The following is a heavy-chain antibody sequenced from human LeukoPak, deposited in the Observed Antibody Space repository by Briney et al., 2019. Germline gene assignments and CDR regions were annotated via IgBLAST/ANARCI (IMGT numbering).Heavy chain of an antibody. J-gene: IGHJ4*02. CDR3: VKEWGHNCVHY. V-gene: IGHV3-23*01. CDR1: GFTFSSYA. Sequence: GGSLRLSCAASGFTFSSYAMSWVPHAPGKGLEWVSAISGSCGRTYYADSVRGQYNISRDNYKNTLYVQMNSLRAEDTIVYYCVKEWGHNCVHYWGQGTLVAVCS. CDR2: ISGSCGRT. D-gene: IGHD1-20*01.